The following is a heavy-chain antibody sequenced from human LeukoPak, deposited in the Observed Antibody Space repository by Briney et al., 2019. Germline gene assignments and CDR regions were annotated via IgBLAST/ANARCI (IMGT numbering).Heavy chain of an antibody. J-gene: IGHJ4*02. D-gene: IGHD3-22*01. CDR3: AKVGDYYYDSSGYYPHHY. Sequence: GGSLRLSCAASGFTFSSYSMNWVRQAPGKGLEWVSYISSSSSTIYHADSVKGRFTISRDNSKNTLYLQMNSLRAEDTAVYYCAKVGDYYYDSSGYYPHHYWGQGTLVTVSS. CDR2: ISSSSSTI. V-gene: IGHV3-48*01. CDR1: GFTFSSYS.